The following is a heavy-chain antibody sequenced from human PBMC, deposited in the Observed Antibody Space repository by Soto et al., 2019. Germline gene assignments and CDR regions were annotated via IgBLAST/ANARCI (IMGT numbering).Heavy chain of an antibody. CDR1: GLTFSNYG. Sequence: EVQLLESGGGLVQPGGSLRLSCAGSGLTFSNYGMTWVRQAPGKGLEWVSAISGSGDTYNVDSLKGRFSISRDNSKSTLFLQVNTLTAEDTAVYYCATYGGDSGGFEYFKHWGQGTLVTVSS. D-gene: IGHD2-21*02. J-gene: IGHJ1*01. CDR3: ATYGGDSGGFEYFKH. CDR2: ISGSGDT. V-gene: IGHV3-23*01.